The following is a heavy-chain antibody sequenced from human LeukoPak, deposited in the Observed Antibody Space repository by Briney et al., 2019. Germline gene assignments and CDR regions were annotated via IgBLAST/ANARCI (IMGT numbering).Heavy chain of an antibody. CDR2: ISAYNGNP. CDR3: ATYTEGYCTGSNCYAGFDY. J-gene: IGHJ4*02. CDR1: GYTFTSYG. V-gene: IGHV1-18*01. D-gene: IGHD2-2*01. Sequence: ASVKVSCKASGYTFTSYGVTWVRQAPGQGLEWMGWISAYNGNPGYAQKFQGRVTMTTDTSTSTAYMELRSLSSDDTAVYYCATYTEGYCTGSNCYAGFDYWGQGTLVTVSS.